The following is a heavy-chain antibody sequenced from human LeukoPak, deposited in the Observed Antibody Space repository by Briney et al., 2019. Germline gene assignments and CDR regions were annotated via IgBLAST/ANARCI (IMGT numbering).Heavy chain of an antibody. J-gene: IGHJ4*02. D-gene: IGHD2-15*01. CDR3: ARAHSPRSSLSYFDY. CDR1: GYTFTSYG. CDR2: ISAYNGNT. V-gene: IGHV1-18*01. Sequence: ASVKVSCKASGYTFTSYGISWVRQAPGQGLEWMGWISAYNGNTNYAQKLQGRVTMTTDTSTSTAYMELRSLRSDDTAVYYCARAHSPRSSLSYFDYWGQGTLVTVSS.